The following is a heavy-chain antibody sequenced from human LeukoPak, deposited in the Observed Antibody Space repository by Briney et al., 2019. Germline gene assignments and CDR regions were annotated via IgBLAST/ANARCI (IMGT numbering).Heavy chain of an antibody. Sequence: PGGSLRLSCAASGFTFSSYWMSWVRQAPGKGLEWVANIKQDGSEKYYVDSVKGRFTNSRDNAKNSLYLQMNSLRAEDTAVYYCARDTIYYGSGSYLDYWGQGTLVTVSS. CDR3: ARDTIYYGSGSYLDY. CDR1: GFTFSSYW. V-gene: IGHV3-7*01. CDR2: IKQDGSEK. D-gene: IGHD3-10*01. J-gene: IGHJ4*02.